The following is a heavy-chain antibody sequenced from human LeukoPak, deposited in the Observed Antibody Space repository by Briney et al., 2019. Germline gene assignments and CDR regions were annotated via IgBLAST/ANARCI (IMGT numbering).Heavy chain of an antibody. V-gene: IGHV1-69*04. CDR3: ERVEMATLWHAFDI. J-gene: IGHJ3*02. CDR2: IIPILGIA. CDR1: GGTFSSYA. Sequence: SVKVSCKASGGTFSSYAISWVRQAPGQGLEWMGRIIPILGIANYAQKFQGRVTITADKSTSTAYMELSSLRSEDTAVYYCERVEMATLWHAFDIWGQGTMVTVSS. D-gene: IGHD5-12*01.